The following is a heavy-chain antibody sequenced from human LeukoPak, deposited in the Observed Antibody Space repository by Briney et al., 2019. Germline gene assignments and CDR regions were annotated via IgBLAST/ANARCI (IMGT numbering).Heavy chain of an antibody. CDR1: GYTFTSYY. V-gene: IGHV1-46*01. CDR2: INPSGGST. J-gene: IGHJ4*02. CDR3: ARDSTRYYDSSGYYYDPAFDY. Sequence: ASVKVSCKASGYTFTSYYMHWVRRAPGQGLEWMGIINPSGGSTSYAQKFQGRVTMTRDMSTSTVYMELSSLRSEDTAVYYCARDSTRYYDSSGYYYDPAFDYWGQGTLVTVSS. D-gene: IGHD3-22*01.